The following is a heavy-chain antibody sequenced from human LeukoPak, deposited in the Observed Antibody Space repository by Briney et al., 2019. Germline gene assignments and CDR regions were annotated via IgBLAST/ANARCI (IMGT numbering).Heavy chain of an antibody. CDR1: GFTFSTYG. CDR2: ISKDGTNK. D-gene: IGHD2-8*01. Sequence: PGGSLRLSCAASGFTFSTYGMHWVRQVPDKGLEWVALISKDGTNKHYADSVKGRFTISRDNPKRTLFLQMNSLRADDTALYYCAREEGCLNSVCPIDAWGRGTLVIVSS. CDR3: AREEGCLNSVCPIDA. V-gene: IGHV3-30*03. J-gene: IGHJ5*02.